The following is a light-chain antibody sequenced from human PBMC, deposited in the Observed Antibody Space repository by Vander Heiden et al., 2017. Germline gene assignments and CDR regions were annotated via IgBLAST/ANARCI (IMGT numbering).Light chain of an antibody. CDR1: QSVSSY. J-gene: IGKJ4*01. Sequence: EIVFTQSPATLSLSPGERATLSCRASQSVSSYLAWYQQKPGQAPRLLIYDASNRATGIPARFSGSGSGTDFTLTIISPEPEDIAVYYWQQRSNWLTFGGGTKVEIK. CDR3: QQRSNWLT. V-gene: IGKV3-11*01. CDR2: DAS.